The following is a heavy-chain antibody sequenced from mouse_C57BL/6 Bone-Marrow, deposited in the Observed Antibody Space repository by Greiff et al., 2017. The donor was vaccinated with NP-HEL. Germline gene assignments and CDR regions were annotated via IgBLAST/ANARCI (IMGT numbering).Heavy chain of an antibody. CDR1: GYTFTDYE. CDR2: IDPETGGT. J-gene: IGHJ3*01. Sequence: QVHVKQSGAELVRPGASVTLSCKASGYTFTDYEMHWVKQTPVHGLEWIGAIDPETGGTAYNQKFKGKAILTADKSSSTAYMELRSLTSEDSAVYYCTRVGYGSSSAWFAYWGQGTLVTVSA. D-gene: IGHD1-1*01. V-gene: IGHV1-15*01. CDR3: TRVGYGSSSAWFAY.